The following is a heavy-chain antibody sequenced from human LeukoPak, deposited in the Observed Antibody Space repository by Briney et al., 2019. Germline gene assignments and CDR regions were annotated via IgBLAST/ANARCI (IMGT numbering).Heavy chain of an antibody. CDR2: IIPIFGTA. D-gene: IGHD4-17*01. J-gene: IGHJ6*03. Sequence: ASVKVSCKASGGTFSSYAISWVRQAPGQGLEWMGGIIPIFGTANYAQKFQGRVTITTDESTSTAYMELSSLRCEDTAVYYCARGEYGDLFPAIYYYYYMDVWGKGTTVTVSS. CDR3: ARGEYGDLFPAIYYYYYMDV. V-gene: IGHV1-69*05. CDR1: GGTFSSYA.